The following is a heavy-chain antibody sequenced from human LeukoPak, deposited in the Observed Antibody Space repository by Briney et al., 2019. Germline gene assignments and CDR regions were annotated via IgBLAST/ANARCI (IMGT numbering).Heavy chain of an antibody. Sequence: PGRSLRLSCAASGFTFSSYAMSWVRQAPGKGLEWVSAISGSGGSTYYADSVKGRFTISRDNSKNTLYLQMNSLRAEDTAVYYCAKDGSTSMGFPVGHIDYWGQGTLVTVSS. D-gene: IGHD2-2*01. V-gene: IGHV3-23*01. CDR1: GFTFSSYA. CDR3: AKDGSTSMGFPVGHIDY. J-gene: IGHJ4*02. CDR2: ISGSGGST.